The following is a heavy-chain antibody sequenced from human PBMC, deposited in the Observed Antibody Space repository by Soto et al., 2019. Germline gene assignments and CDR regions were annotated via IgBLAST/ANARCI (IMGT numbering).Heavy chain of an antibody. CDR2: IRYDGSHE. CDR1: GLTFFNYA. Sequence: GGSLRLSCAASGLTFFNYAMPWVGQAPGKGLEWVAVIRYDGSHENYADSVKGRFTISRDNSKNILYLQMNSLRAEDTALYYCVGQLYSSGWAAVSPWGQGTLVTVSS. D-gene: IGHD6-19*01. V-gene: IGHV3-30*02. J-gene: IGHJ5*02. CDR3: VGQLYSSGWAAVSP.